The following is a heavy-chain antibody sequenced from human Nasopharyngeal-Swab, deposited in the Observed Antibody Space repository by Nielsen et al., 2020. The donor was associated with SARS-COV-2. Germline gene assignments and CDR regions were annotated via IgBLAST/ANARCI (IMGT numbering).Heavy chain of an antibody. Sequence: ALVKVSCKASGYTFTSYAMHWVRQAPGQRLEWMGWINAGNGNTKYSQKFQGRVTITRDTSASTAYMELSSLKSEDTAVYYCARDFRQRWELLHYYYYYGMDVWGQGTTVTVSS. CDR2: INAGNGNT. CDR3: ARDFRQRWELLHYYYYYGMDV. D-gene: IGHD1-26*01. J-gene: IGHJ6*02. V-gene: IGHV1-3*01. CDR1: GYTFTSYA.